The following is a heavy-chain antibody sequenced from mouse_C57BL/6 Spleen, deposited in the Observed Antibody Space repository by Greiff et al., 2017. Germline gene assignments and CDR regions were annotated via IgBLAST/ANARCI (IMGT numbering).Heavy chain of an antibody. CDR2: INPSNGGT. Sequence: QVQLQQPGPELVKPGASVKLSCKASGYTFTSYWMHWVKQRPGQGLEWIGNINPSNGGTNYNEKFKSKTTLTVDKASSTAYMQLSSLTSEDSAVYYCARGYYDYGGFAYWGQGTLVTVSA. CDR3: ARGYYDYGGFAY. D-gene: IGHD2-4*01. V-gene: IGHV1-53*01. J-gene: IGHJ3*01. CDR1: GYTFTSYW.